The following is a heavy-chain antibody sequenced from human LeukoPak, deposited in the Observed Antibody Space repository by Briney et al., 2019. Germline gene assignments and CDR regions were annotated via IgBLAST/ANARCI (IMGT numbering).Heavy chain of an antibody. Sequence: SETLSLTCAVYGGSFSGYYWSWIRQPPGKGLEWIGEINHSGSTNYNPSLKSRVTISVDTSKNQFSLKLSSVTAADTAVYYCARADNYNYYYGMDVWGQGTTVTVSS. CDR3: ARADNYNYYYGMDV. CDR2: INHSGST. CDR1: GGSFSGYY. V-gene: IGHV4-34*01. J-gene: IGHJ6*02.